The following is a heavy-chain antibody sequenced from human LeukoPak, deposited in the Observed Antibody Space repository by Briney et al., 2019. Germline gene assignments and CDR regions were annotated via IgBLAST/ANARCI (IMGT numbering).Heavy chain of an antibody. V-gene: IGHV4-34*01. CDR2: INHSGST. J-gene: IGHJ4*02. Sequence: PSETLSLTCAVYGGSFRGYYWSWIRQPPGKGLEWIGEINHSGSTNYNPSLKSRVTISLDTSMKKFSLKLNSVTAADTAVYYCATQVGAARTYFDYWGQGTLVTVSS. CDR3: ATQVGAARTYFDY. CDR1: GGSFRGYY. D-gene: IGHD6-6*01.